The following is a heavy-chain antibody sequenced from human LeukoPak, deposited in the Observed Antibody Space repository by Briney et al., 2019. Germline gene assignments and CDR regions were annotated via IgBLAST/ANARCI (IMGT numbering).Heavy chain of an antibody. CDR2: IYTGGST. Sequence: GGSLRLSCAASGLTVSSNYMSWVRQAPGKGLEWVSVIYTGGSTYYADSLKGRFTISRENSKNKLYLQMQSLRAEDTAVYYCARAVVRGVIIHFDYWGQGTLVTVSS. V-gene: IGHV3-53*01. CDR1: GLTVSSNY. J-gene: IGHJ4*02. D-gene: IGHD3-10*01. CDR3: ARAVVRGVIIHFDY.